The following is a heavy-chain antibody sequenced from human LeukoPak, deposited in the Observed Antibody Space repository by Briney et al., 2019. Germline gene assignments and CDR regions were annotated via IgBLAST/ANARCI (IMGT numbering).Heavy chain of an antibody. Sequence: LSLTCAVYGGSFSGYYWSWIRQAPGKGLEWVSYISSSGSTIYYADSVKGRFTISRDNAKNSLFLQMNSLRAEDTALYYCAREGESSGYYSDYWGQGTLVTVSS. D-gene: IGHD3-22*01. J-gene: IGHJ4*02. CDR1: GGSFSGYY. CDR2: ISSSGSTI. V-gene: IGHV3-11*04. CDR3: AREGESSGYYSDY.